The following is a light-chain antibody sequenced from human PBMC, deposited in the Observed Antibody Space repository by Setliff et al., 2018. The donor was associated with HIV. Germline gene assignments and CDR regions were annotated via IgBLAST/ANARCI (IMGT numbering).Light chain of an antibody. CDR1: TSDIGSYNR. V-gene: IGLV2-14*02. J-gene: IGLJ1*01. Sequence: QSVLAQPPSVSGSPGQSIIISCTGTTSDIGSYNRVSWYQQRPGTAPKLMIYDVTTRPSGVSSRFSGSKSGNAASLTISGLQAEDEADYYCNSYSTSSTPLYVFGTGTKVTVL. CDR3: NSYSTSSTPLYV. CDR2: DVT.